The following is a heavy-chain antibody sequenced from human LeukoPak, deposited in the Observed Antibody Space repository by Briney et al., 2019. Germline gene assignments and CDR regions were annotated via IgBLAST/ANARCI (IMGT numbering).Heavy chain of an antibody. J-gene: IGHJ3*02. CDR1: GGSITRSSYY. Sequence: SETLSLTCTLSGGSITRSSYYWGWIRHPPGKGLQWIGSIYYSDSGKMYYNPSLKSRVTISADTSKNQFSLKVSSVTAADTAVYYCARRPPALGAFDIWGQGTMVSVSS. CDR3: ARRPPALGAFDI. V-gene: IGHV4-39*01. CDR2: IYYSDSGKM.